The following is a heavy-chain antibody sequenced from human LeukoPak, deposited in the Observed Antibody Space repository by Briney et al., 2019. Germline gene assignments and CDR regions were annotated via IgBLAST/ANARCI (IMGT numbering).Heavy chain of an antibody. CDR1: GFTFSTHG. J-gene: IGHJ4*02. Sequence: GRSLRLSCAASGFTFSTHGLHWVRQAPGKGLEWLAIISYDGSDQYYADSVKGRFTISRDNSKNTLSLQMNSLTAEDTAVYYCEASSGSYHYWGQGTLVIVSS. V-gene: IGHV3-30*03. CDR3: EASSGSYHY. CDR2: ISYDGSDQ. D-gene: IGHD3-10*01.